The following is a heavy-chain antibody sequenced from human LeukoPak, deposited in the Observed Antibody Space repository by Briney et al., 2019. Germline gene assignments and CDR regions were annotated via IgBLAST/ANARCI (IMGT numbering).Heavy chain of an antibody. D-gene: IGHD3-10*01. CDR1: GGTFSSYA. CDR2: IIPILGIA. V-gene: IGHV1-69*04. J-gene: IGHJ3*02. CDR3: ARAGPPTYYYGSGSYVAAFDI. Sequence: SVKVSCKASGGTFSSYAISWVRQAPGQGLEWMGRIIPILGIANYAQKFQGRVTITADKSTSTAYMELSSPRSEDTAVYYCARAGPPTYYYGSGSYVAAFDIWGQGTMVTVSS.